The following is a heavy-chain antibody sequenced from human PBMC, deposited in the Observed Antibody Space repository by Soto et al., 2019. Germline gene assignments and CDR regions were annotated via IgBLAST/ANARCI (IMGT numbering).Heavy chain of an antibody. J-gene: IGHJ5*02. CDR3: ARPYCSGGSCYSDATNWFDP. CDR1: GGSISSSSYY. CDR2: IYYSGST. V-gene: IGHV4-39*01. D-gene: IGHD2-15*01. Sequence: PSETLSLTCTVSGGSISSSSYYWGWIRQPPGKGLEWIGSIYYSGSTYYNPSLKSRVTISVDTSKNQFSLKLSSVTAADTAVYYCARPYCSGGSCYSDATNWFDPWGQGTLVTVSS.